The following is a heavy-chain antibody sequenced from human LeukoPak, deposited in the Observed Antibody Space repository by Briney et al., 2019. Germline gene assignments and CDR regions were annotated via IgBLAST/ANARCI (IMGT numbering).Heavy chain of an antibody. CDR2: ITPTFGTA. J-gene: IGHJ4*02. CDR3: ARVRVYCGGDCYTFAY. CDR1: GLTFSSYA. D-gene: IGHD2-21*02. V-gene: IGHV1-69*15. Sequence: VKVSSQAPGLTFSSYAISWARHAPGQGLGWMGRITPTFGTANYAQKFQGRVTIPSDESTSTPYMELASLRPEGTAVYPCARVRVYCGGDCYTFAYGGQGTLVTVPS.